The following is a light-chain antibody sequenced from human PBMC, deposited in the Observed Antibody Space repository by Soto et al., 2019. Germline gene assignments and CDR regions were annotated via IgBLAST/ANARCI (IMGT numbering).Light chain of an antibody. CDR1: QRVSSSH. CDR2: DTS. CDR3: QHYGASPWT. V-gene: IGKV3-20*01. J-gene: IGKJ1*01. Sequence: EVEVTQSPGTLSLSPGERATLSCRASQRVSSSHLAWYQQKRGQAPRLLIYDTSTRATGIPAMFSGSGSGTDFTLTISRLDPEEFAVYHCQHYGASPWTCGQGTKVEVK.